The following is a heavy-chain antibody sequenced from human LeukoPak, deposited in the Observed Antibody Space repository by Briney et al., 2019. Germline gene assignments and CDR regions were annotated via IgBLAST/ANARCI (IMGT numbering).Heavy chain of an antibody. CDR1: GGSISSGRYY. Sequence: SETLSLTCTVSGGSISSGRYYWSRIRQPPGTGLEWIGYISYTGHTNSSPSLKSRVSISGATSKSQFSLKLSSVTAADTAVYYCARTYNLHGGFYMDVWGKGTPSSSP. J-gene: IGHJ6*03. V-gene: IGHV4-31*03. CDR2: ISYTGHT. D-gene: IGHD1-1*01. CDR3: ARTYNLHGGFYMDV.